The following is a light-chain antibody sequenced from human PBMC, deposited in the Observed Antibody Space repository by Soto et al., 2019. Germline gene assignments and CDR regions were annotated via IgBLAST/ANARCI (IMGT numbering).Light chain of an antibody. CDR3: CSYVGSSTWV. CDR1: SSDVGSYNL. CDR2: EVS. V-gene: IGLV2-23*02. J-gene: IGLJ3*02. Sequence: QSVLTQPASVSGSPGQSITISCTGTSSDVGSYNLVSWYQQHPGKAPKVMIYEVSKRPSGVSNRFSGSKSGNTASLTISGLQAEDEADYYCCSYVGSSTWVFGGGTKVTVL.